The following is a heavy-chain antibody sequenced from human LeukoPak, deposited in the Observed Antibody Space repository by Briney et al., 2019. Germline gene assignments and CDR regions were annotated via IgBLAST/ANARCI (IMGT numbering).Heavy chain of an antibody. CDR2: ISDSGTT. D-gene: IGHD6-6*01. CDR1: GFTFSSFA. J-gene: IGHJ4*02. V-gene: IGHV3-23*01. Sequence: GGSLRLSCAASGFTFSSFAMTWVRQAPGKGLEWVSSISDSGTTYYADSVKGRFTISRDKSKDTLFLQMNSLRTEDTALYYCAIGRISARPGLDYWGQGTLVTVSS. CDR3: AIGRISARPGLDY.